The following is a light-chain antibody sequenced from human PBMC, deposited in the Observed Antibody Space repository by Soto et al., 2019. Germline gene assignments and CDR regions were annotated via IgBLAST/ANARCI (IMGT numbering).Light chain of an antibody. CDR3: QNFDSAPQT. CDR1: QGIRHY. V-gene: IGKV1-27*01. Sequence: DIQMTQSPSSLSASVGDRVTITCRASQGIRHYLAWYLQKPGKVPKLLIYEASNLQSGVPSRFRGGGSGTEFTLTISSLQPEDVATYYCQNFDSAPQTFGQGTKVEIK. CDR2: EAS. J-gene: IGKJ1*01.